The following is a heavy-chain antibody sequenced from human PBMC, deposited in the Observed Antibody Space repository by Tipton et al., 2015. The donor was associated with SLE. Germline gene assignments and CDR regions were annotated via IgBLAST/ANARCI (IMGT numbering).Heavy chain of an antibody. CDR1: GGSISSYY. Sequence: GSLRLSCTVSGGSISSYYWSWIRQPPGKGLEWIGYIYYSGSTNYNPSLKSRVTISVDTSKNQFSLKLSSVTAADTAVYYCARDIGPSIAAAGPSAFDIWGQGTMVTVSS. CDR3: ARDIGPSIAAAGPSAFDI. J-gene: IGHJ3*02. V-gene: IGHV4-59*01. CDR2: IYYSGST. D-gene: IGHD6-13*01.